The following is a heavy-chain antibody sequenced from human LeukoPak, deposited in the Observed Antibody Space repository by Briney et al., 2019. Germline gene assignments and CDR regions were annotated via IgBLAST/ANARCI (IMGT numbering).Heavy chain of an antibody. J-gene: IGHJ4*02. CDR1: GFTFSSYA. Sequence: GGSLRLSCATSGFTFSSYAMSWVRKAPGKGLEWVSTISATGASTGSADSVKGRFTISRDRSRDTLYLQMNSLRADDTAVYYCARRTTGWSGRGHFDYWGQGTLVTVSS. CDR3: ARRTTGWSGRGHFDY. D-gene: IGHD6-19*01. V-gene: IGHV3-23*01. CDR2: ISATGAST.